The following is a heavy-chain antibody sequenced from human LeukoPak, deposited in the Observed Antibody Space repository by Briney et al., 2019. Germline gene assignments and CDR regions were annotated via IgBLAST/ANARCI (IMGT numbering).Heavy chain of an antibody. CDR2: SSAYNGNT. CDR3: ARERKSSYDTLTGYYKSDAFDI. V-gene: IGHV1-18*01. Sequence: ASVKVSCKAAGYSLITYGISWVRHAPGQGLEWMGWSSAYNGNTNYAQKLQGRVTVTTDTSTNTAYMELRSLRSDDTAVYYCARERKSSYDTLTGYYKSDAFDIWGQGTMVTVSS. J-gene: IGHJ3*02. CDR1: GYSLITYG. D-gene: IGHD3-9*01.